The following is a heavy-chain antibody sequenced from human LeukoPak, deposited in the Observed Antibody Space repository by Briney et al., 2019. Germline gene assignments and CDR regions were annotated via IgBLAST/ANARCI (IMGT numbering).Heavy chain of an antibody. CDR2: INPNSGGT. Sequence: GASVKVSCKASGYTFTGYYMHWVRQAPGQGLEWMGWINPNSGGTNYAQKLQGRVTMTTDTSTSTAYMELRSLRSDDTAVYYCARDLGDYGDYAHFQHWGQGTLVTVSS. D-gene: IGHD4-17*01. V-gene: IGHV1-2*02. CDR3: ARDLGDYGDYAHFQH. J-gene: IGHJ1*01. CDR1: GYTFTGYY.